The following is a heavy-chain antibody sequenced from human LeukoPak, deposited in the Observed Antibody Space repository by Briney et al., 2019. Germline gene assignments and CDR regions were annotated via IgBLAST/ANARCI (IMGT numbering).Heavy chain of an antibody. CDR1: GFTFSSYA. D-gene: IGHD6-19*01. CDR2: ISYDGSNK. V-gene: IGHV3-30*04. CDR3: ARGGRGEAVARSPPNY. J-gene: IGHJ4*02. Sequence: GRSLRLSCAAPGFTFSSYAMHWVRQAPGKGLEWVAVISYDGSNKYYADSVKGRFTISRDNSKNTLYLQMNSLRAEDTAVYYCARGGRGEAVARSPPNYWGQGTLVTVSS.